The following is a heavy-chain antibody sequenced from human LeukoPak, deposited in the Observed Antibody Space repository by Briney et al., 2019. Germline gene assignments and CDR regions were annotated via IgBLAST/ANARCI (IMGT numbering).Heavy chain of an antibody. CDR1: EFTFSSYA. CDR3: AKHRRACSSSSCYYRFDY. D-gene: IGHD2-2*01. CDR2: ISDIGGST. J-gene: IGHJ4*02. V-gene: IGHV3-23*01. Sequence: PGGSLRLSCAASEFTFSSYAMSWVRQAPGKGLEWVSAISDIGGSTYYADSVKGRFTVSRDNSENTMYLQMNSLRAEDTAVYYCAKHRRACSSSSCYYRFDYWGQGPLVTVSS.